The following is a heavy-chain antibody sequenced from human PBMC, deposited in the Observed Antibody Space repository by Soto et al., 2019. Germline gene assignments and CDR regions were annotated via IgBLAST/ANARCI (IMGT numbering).Heavy chain of an antibody. Sequence: ASVKVSCKASGYTFTSYAMHWVRQAPGQRLEWMGWINPDSGGTNYAQKFQGRVTMTRDTSISTAYMELSRLRSDDTAVYYCARGPDYDFWSATSYYYYYMDVWGKGTTVTVSS. J-gene: IGHJ6*03. CDR2: INPDSGGT. CDR1: GYTFTSYA. V-gene: IGHV1-2*02. D-gene: IGHD3-3*01. CDR3: ARGPDYDFWSATSYYYYYMDV.